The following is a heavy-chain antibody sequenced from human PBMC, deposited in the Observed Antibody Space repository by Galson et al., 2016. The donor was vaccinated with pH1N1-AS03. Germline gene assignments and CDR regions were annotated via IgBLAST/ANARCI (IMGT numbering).Heavy chain of an antibody. J-gene: IGHJ4*02. D-gene: IGHD6-6*01. V-gene: IGHV1-18*01. Sequence: SVKVSCKASGYNFVTYGITWVRQGPGQGLEWMGWINPYSTNTNYAKKVQDRVTMTADTSTTTAHLDLRNLGSDDTAVYYCARVVAGRPFRIDYWGQGTLVIVSS. CDR3: ARVVAGRPFRIDY. CDR1: GYNFVTYG. CDR2: INPYSTNT.